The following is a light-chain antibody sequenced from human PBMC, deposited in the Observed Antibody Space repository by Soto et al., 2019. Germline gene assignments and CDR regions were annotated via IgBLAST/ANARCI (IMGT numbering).Light chain of an antibody. J-gene: IGLJ2*01. Sequence: QSVLTQPPSASGTPGQTVTISCSGSRSNVGRNAVSWYQQVPGMAPKLLVFATNKRPSGVPDRFSGSASSASASLAISGLQSEDEADYYCAAWDDTLNGPLFGGGTKLTVL. CDR2: ATN. CDR1: RSNVGRNA. V-gene: IGLV1-44*01. CDR3: AAWDDTLNGPL.